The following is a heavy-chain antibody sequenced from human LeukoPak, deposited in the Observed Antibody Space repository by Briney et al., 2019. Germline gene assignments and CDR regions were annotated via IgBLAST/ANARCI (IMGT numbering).Heavy chain of an antibody. CDR2: IRYDGSNK. CDR1: GFTFSSYG. V-gene: IGHV3-30*02. CDR3: AKDVMGPNWFDP. Sequence: GRSLRLSCAASGFTFSSYGMHWVRQAPGKGLEWVAFIRYDGSNKYYADSVKGRFTISRDNSKNTLHLQMNSLRAEDTAVYYCAKDVMGPNWFDPWGQGTLVTVSS. J-gene: IGHJ5*02.